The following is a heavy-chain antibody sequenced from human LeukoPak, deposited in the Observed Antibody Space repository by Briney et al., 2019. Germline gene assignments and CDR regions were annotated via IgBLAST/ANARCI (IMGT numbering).Heavy chain of an antibody. CDR3: AREGMLGVFDI. Sequence: GGSLRLSCAASGFTFSSYSMNWVRQAPGKGLEWVSSISSSRSYIFHADSVQGRFTISRDSAKNSLYLQMNSLRAEDTAVYYCAREGMLGVFDIWGQGTMVTVSS. CDR1: GFTFSSYS. V-gene: IGHV3-21*01. CDR2: ISSSRSYI. J-gene: IGHJ3*02. D-gene: IGHD3-3*01.